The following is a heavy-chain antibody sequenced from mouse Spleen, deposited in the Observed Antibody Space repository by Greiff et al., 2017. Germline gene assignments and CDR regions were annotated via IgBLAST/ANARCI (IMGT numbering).Heavy chain of an antibody. J-gene: IGHJ1*01. V-gene: IGHV5-2*03. CDR2: INSDGGST. Sequence: EVKLVESGGGLVQPGESLKLSCESNEYEFPSHDMSWVRKTPEKRLELVAAINSDGGSTYYPDTMERRFIISRDNTKKTLYLQMSSLRSEDTALYYCARRSSYYGNYGYWYFDVWGAGTTVTVSS. CDR1: EYEFPSHD. D-gene: IGHD2-10*01. CDR3: ARRSSYYGNYGYWYFDV.